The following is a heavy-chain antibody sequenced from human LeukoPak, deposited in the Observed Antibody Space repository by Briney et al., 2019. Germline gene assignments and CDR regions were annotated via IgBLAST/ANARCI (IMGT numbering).Heavy chain of an antibody. D-gene: IGHD6-6*01. CDR3: ARDFLGLEYSSYWFDP. CDR2: IYYSGST. V-gene: IGHV4-39*07. Sequence: PSETLSLTCTVSGDSISSSSSYWGWIRQPPGEGLEWIGSIYYSGSTNYNPSLKSRVTISVDTSKNQFSLKLSSVTAADTAVYYCARDFLGLEYSSYWFDPWGQGTLVTVSS. J-gene: IGHJ5*02. CDR1: GDSISSSSSY.